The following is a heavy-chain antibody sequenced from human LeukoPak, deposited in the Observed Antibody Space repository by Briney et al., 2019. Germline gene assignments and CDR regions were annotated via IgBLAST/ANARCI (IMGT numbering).Heavy chain of an antibody. D-gene: IGHD3-10*01. J-gene: IGHJ4*02. CDR2: IYSGGST. CDR3: ARAKPKNMVRGLIMRRESRYYFDY. CDR1: GFTVSSNY. Sequence: GGSLRLSCAASGFTVSSNYMSWVRQAPGKGLEWVSVIYSGGSTYYADSVKGRFTISRDNSKCTLYIQMNSLRAEDTAVYYCARAKPKNMVRGLIMRRESRYYFDYWGQGTLVTVSS. V-gene: IGHV3-53*01.